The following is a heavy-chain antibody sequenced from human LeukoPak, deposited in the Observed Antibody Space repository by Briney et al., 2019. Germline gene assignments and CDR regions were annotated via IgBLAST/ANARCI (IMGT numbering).Heavy chain of an antibody. V-gene: IGHV4-38-2*02. J-gene: IGHJ4*02. CDR2: IYHSGST. CDR1: GYSISSGYY. D-gene: IGHD3-3*01. CDR3: ARDSRGYYRIDY. Sequence: ASETLSLTCTVSGYSISSGYYWGWIRQPPGKGLEWIGSIYHSGSTYYNPSLKSRVTISVDTSKNQFSLKLSSVTAADTAVYYCARDSRGYYRIDYWGQGILVTVS.